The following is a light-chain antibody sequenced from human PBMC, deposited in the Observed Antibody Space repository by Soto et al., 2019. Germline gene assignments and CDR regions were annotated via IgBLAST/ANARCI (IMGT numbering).Light chain of an antibody. V-gene: IGLV3-21*02. CDR3: QVWDNNSDHVV. Sequence: SYELTQPPSVSVAPGQTATITCGGNNIGSKSVHWYQQKPGQAPVVVVYHDSDRPSGISECFSGSNSGNTATLTITRVEAGDEAVYSCQVWDNNSDHVVFGGGT. CDR2: HDS. CDR1: NIGSKS. J-gene: IGLJ2*01.